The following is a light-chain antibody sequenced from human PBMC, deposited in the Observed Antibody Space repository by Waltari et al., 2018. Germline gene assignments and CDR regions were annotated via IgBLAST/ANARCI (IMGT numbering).Light chain of an antibody. CDR1: ISNLGSNY. J-gene: IGLJ1*01. Sequence: QSVLTQPPSASETPGQRVIISCSGSISNLGSNYLYWYQQLPGTAPKLLIYRNNQRPSGGPDRFSGSKSGASASLAISGLRSEDEGVYYCASWDESHYVFGSGTRVTVV. CDR3: ASWDESHYV. CDR2: RNN. V-gene: IGLV1-47*01.